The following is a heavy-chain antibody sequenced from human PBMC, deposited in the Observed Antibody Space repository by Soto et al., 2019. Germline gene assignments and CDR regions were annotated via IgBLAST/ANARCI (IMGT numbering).Heavy chain of an antibody. V-gene: IGHV3-7*03. CDR2: IKQDGSEK. Sequence: PGGSLRLSCAASGFTFSSYWMSWVRQAPGKGLEWVANIKQDGSEKYYVDSVKGRFTISRDNAKNSLYLQMNSLRAEDAAVYYCARDPQYYDFWSGYYYYYGIDVWGQGTTVTVSS. D-gene: IGHD3-3*01. CDR1: GFTFSSYW. J-gene: IGHJ6*02. CDR3: ARDPQYYDFWSGYYYYYGIDV.